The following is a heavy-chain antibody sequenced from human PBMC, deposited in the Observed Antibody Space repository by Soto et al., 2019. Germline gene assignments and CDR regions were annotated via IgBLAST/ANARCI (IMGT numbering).Heavy chain of an antibody. Sequence: QVQVVQSGVDVRRPGSSVKVSCKASGDTFKNCVISWVRQAPGQGLEWMGGIIPLFGTTDFAQRFQGRLTITTDESTTTASMELSRLRSEDTATYYCAAELGFGKLSVVWGQGTTGIVSS. D-gene: IGHD3-10*01. CDR3: AAELGFGKLSVV. J-gene: IGHJ6*02. CDR1: GDTFKNCV. CDR2: IIPLFGTT. V-gene: IGHV1-69*01.